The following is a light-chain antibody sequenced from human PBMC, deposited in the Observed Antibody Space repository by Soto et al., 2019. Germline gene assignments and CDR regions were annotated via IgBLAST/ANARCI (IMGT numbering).Light chain of an antibody. V-gene: IGLV2-14*01. Sequence: QSVLTQPPSVSAAPGQKVTISCTGTSSDVGGYNFVSWYQQHPGKAPKLMIYEVSNRPSGVSNRFSGSKSGNTASLTISGLQAEDEADYYCSSYTSSSTSQVFGTGTKVTVL. J-gene: IGLJ1*01. CDR2: EVS. CDR1: SSDVGGYNF. CDR3: SSYTSSSTSQV.